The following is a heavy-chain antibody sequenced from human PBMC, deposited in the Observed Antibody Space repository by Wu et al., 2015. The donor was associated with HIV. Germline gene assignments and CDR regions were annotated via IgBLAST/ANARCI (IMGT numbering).Heavy chain of an antibody. CDR1: GGTFSSYA. CDR3: AATGIAVAGTYYYYYYMDV. Sequence: QVQLVQSGAEVKKPGSPVKVSCKASGGTFSSYAISWVRQAPGQGLEWMGGIIPIFGTANYAQKFQGRVTITADESTSTAYMELSSLRSEDTAVYYCAATGIAVAGTYYYYYYMDVWGKGTTVTVSS. CDR2: IIPIFGTA. D-gene: IGHD6-19*01. V-gene: IGHV1-69*12. J-gene: IGHJ6*03.